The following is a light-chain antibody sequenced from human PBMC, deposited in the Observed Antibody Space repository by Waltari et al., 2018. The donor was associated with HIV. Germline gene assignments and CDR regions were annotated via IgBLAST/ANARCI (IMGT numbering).Light chain of an antibody. J-gene: IGLJ2*01. CDR3: SSFTTSNSLL. CDR1: SSDIGAYDF. CDR2: EVR. V-gene: IGLV2-14*01. Sequence: QSALTQPASVSGSPGQSITVSCTGTSSDIGAYDFVSWYQQTPGTAPKLVIYEVRNRPSGLSCRVSGSKSGNTASLTISGLQTEDEADYYCSSFTTSNSLLFGGGTKVTVL.